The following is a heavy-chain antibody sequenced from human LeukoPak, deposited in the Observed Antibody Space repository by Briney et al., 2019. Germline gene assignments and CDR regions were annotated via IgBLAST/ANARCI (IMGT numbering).Heavy chain of an antibody. CDR2: MNPNSGNT. J-gene: IGHJ4*02. CDR3: ARGLRREQQLLRAFDY. Sequence: ASVKVSCKASAYTFTSYDINWVRQASGQGLEWMGWMNPNSGNTGSAQKFQGRVTMTSNTSISTAYMELSSLRSEDTAVYYCARGLRREQQLLRAFDYWGQGTPVTVSS. V-gene: IGHV1-8*01. CDR1: AYTFTSYD. D-gene: IGHD6-13*01.